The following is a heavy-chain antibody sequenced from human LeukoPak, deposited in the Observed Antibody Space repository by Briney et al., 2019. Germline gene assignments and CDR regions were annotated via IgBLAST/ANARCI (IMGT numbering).Heavy chain of an antibody. V-gene: IGHV3-21*01. D-gene: IGHD3-3*01. CDR3: ARLGLRFLEWSDAFDI. CDR2: ISSSSSYI. J-gene: IGHJ3*02. Sequence: GGSLRLSCAASGFTFSSYSMNWVRQAPGKGLVWVSSISSSSSYIYYADSVKGRFTISRDNAKNSLYLQMNSLRAEDTAVYYCARLGLRFLEWSDAFDIWGQGTMVTVSS. CDR1: GFTFSSYS.